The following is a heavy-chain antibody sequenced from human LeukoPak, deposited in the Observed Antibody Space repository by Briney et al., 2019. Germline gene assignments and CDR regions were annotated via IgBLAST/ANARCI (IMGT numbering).Heavy chain of an antibody. D-gene: IGHD3-9*01. CDR1: GFTFSSYS. Sequence: GGSLRLSCAASGFTFSSYSMNWVRQTPGKGLEWVSSIIGMSSYIYYADSVKGRFTISRDNAKNSLYLQMNSLRAEDTAVYYCARDGYDILTGYLYYFDYWGQGTLVTV. CDR2: IIGMSSYI. V-gene: IGHV3-21*01. CDR3: ARDGYDILTGYLYYFDY. J-gene: IGHJ4*02.